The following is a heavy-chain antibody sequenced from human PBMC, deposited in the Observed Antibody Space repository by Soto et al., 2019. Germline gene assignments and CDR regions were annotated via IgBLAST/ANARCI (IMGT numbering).Heavy chain of an antibody. Sequence: EVQLLESGGGLVQPGGSLRLSCTASGFTFSSHAMTWVRQAPGKGLEWVSSISGSGSSTYDANSVKGRFTISRDNSKNTVYLQMNSLSAEDTAVYFCASTVGSTSTWYSPWYDYWGQGTLVTVSS. CDR3: ASTVGSTSTWYSPWYDY. D-gene: IGHD2-15*01. V-gene: IGHV3-23*01. CDR2: ISGSGSST. J-gene: IGHJ4*02. CDR1: GFTFSSHA.